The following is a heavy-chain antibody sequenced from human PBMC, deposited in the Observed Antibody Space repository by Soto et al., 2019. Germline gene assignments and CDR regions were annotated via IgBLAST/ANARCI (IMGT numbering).Heavy chain of an antibody. J-gene: IGHJ3*02. V-gene: IGHV1-69*01. D-gene: IGHD4-4*01. Sequence: QVLLVQSGAEVKKPGSSVKVSCQAAGGSFSSYMVSWVRQAPGQGLDYLGGIMPVFGTPTYTEKFQGRVTITADESSGSAYLELTSLNSDDTAVYYCARGVTANYMGGDAFAIWGQGTMVTVSS. CDR3: ARGVTANYMGGDAFAI. CDR1: GGSFSSYM. CDR2: IMPVFGTP.